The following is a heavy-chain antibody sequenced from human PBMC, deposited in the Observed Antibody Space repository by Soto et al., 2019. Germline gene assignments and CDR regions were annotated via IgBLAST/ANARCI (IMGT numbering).Heavy chain of an antibody. Sequence: SETLSLTCSVFGRPISSGDYYWSWIRHPPGKGLEWIGYIYHRGSTYYNPSLKSRVTISIDRSKNQFSLKLSSVTAADTAVYYCARFYGDYDNWFDPWGQG. V-gene: IGHV4-30-2*01. CDR1: GRPISSGDYY. CDR2: IYHRGST. J-gene: IGHJ5*02. D-gene: IGHD4-17*01. CDR3: ARFYGDYDNWFDP.